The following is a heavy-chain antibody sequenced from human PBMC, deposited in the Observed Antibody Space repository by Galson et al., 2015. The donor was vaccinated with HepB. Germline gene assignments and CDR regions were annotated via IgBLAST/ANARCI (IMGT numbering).Heavy chain of an antibody. J-gene: IGHJ4*02. CDR3: ATDFYENGDYLLDY. Sequence: SLRLSCAASGFTFSSYVMYWVRQAPGKGLEWVAFIRDDGGNKDYADSVKGRFTISRDNSKNTLYLQMNSLRAADTAVYYCATDFYENGDYLLDYWGQGTLVIVSS. CDR1: GFTFSSYV. V-gene: IGHV3-30*02. CDR2: IRDDGGNK. D-gene: IGHD4-17*01.